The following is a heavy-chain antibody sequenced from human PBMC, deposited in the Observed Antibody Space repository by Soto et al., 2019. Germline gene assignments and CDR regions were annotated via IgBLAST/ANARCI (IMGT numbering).Heavy chain of an antibody. CDR3: AREGAVAGSQDF. CDR1: GFMFSDYG. CDR2: IWYDGNYK. V-gene: IGHV3-33*01. Sequence: QVHLVESGGGVVHPGRSLRLSCAASGFMFSDYGMHWVRQAPGKGLEWVAIIWYDGNYKYYSESAKGRFTFSRDNSNNTLYLQMNNLRVEDTAVYFCAREGAVAGSQDFWGQGTLVTVSS. J-gene: IGHJ4*02. D-gene: IGHD6-19*01.